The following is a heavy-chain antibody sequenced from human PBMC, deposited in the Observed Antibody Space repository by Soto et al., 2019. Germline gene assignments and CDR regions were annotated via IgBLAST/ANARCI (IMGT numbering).Heavy chain of an antibody. CDR2: ISGSGGST. CDR1: GFTFSSYA. J-gene: IGHJ6*03. CDR3: AKDWDMTTVTTGYYYYYMDV. V-gene: IGHV3-23*01. D-gene: IGHD4-17*01. Sequence: GGSLRLSCAASGFTFSSYAMSWVRQAPGKGLEWVSAISGSGGSTYYADSVKGRFTISRDNSKNKLYLQRNSLRAEDTAVYYCAKDWDMTTVTTGYYYYYMDVWGKGTTVTVSS.